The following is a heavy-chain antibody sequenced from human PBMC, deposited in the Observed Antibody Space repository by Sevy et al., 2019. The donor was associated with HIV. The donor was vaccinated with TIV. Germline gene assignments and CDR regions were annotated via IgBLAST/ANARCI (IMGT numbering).Heavy chain of an antibody. J-gene: IGHJ4*02. CDR2: IKQDGSEK. D-gene: IGHD6-19*01. Sequence: VGSLRLSCAASGFTFSTYWMSWVRQAPGKGLERVANIKQDGSEKYYVDSVKGRFTISRDNAKNSLYLQMNSLRAEDTAVYYCARVSIAVAGTDYFDYWGQGTLVTVSS. CDR3: ARVSIAVAGTDYFDY. V-gene: IGHV3-7*01. CDR1: GFTFSTYW.